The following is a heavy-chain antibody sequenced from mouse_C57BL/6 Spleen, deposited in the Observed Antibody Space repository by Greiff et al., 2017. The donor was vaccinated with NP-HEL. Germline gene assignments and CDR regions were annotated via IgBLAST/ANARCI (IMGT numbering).Heavy chain of an antibody. Sequence: VKLMESGPGLVAPSQSLSITCTVSGFSLTSYGVDWVRQSPGKGLEWLGVIWGVGSTNYNSALKSRLSISKDNSKSQVFLKMNSLQTDDTAMYYCASDYGSIPFAYWGQGTLVTVSA. J-gene: IGHJ3*01. CDR2: IWGVGST. CDR3: ASDYGSIPFAY. D-gene: IGHD1-1*01. CDR1: GFSLTSYG. V-gene: IGHV2-6*01.